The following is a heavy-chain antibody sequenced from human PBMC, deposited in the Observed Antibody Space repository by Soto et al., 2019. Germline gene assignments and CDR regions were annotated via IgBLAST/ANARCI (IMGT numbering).Heavy chain of an antibody. D-gene: IGHD6-13*01. Sequence: QVQLVESGGGVVQPGRSLRLSCAASGFTFSSYGMHWVRQAPGKGLEWVAVISYDGSDKYYADSVKGRFTISRDNSKNTLYLQINSRRAEDTAVFYCARDYSSTWYGLDYWGQGTLVTVSS. CDR1: GFTFSSYG. V-gene: IGHV3-30*03. CDR2: ISYDGSDK. J-gene: IGHJ4*02. CDR3: ARDYSSTWYGLDY.